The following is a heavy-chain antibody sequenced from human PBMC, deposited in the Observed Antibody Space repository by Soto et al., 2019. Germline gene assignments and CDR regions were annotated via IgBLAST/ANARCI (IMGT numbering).Heavy chain of an antibody. Sequence: GGSLRLSCGVSGFTFSSHAISWVRQAPGKGLECVSGISGSGVTTFYADSVKGRFTISRDNSKKTLYLQMNGLRAEDTAVYYCARTPYDFWSTGQFYFEHSGQGTLVTVCS. CDR2: ISGSGVTT. CDR3: ARTPYDFWSTGQFYFEH. J-gene: IGHJ4*02. CDR1: GFTFSSHA. D-gene: IGHD3-3*01. V-gene: IGHV3-23*01.